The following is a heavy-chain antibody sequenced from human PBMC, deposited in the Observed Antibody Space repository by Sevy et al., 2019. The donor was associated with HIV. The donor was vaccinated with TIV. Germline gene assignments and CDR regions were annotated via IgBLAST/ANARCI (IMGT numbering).Heavy chain of an antibody. CDR2: IYSSGST. Sequence: SETLSLTCSVSGDFINLYFWSWIRQPPGKGLEWIGYIYSSGSTNYNPSLKSRVTISLATSKDQFSLKLSSVTAADTAVYYCARDTYYYDSSGYLDGMDVWGQGTTVTVSS. CDR1: GDFINLYF. V-gene: IGHV4-59*01. CDR3: ARDTYYYDSSGYLDGMDV. D-gene: IGHD3-22*01. J-gene: IGHJ6*02.